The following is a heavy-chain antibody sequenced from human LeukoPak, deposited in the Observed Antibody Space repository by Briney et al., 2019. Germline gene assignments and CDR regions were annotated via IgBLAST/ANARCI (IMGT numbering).Heavy chain of an antibody. V-gene: IGHV4-59*01. CDR1: GGSISSYY. Sequence: SETLSLTCTVSGGSISSYYWSWIRQPPGKGLEWIGYIFYSGSTNYNPSLKSRVTISMDTSKNQFSLKLTSVTAADTAVYYCARLMGATGVDYWGQGTLVTVS. CDR3: ARLMGATGVDY. D-gene: IGHD1-26*01. CDR2: IFYSGST. J-gene: IGHJ4*02.